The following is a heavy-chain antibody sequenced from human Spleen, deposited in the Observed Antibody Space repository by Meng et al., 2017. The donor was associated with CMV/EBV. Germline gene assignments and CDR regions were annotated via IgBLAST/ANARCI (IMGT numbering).Heavy chain of an antibody. CDR2: INHSGST. CDR3: ARDGALGSFDI. J-gene: IGHJ3*02. D-gene: IGHD3-16*01. V-gene: IGHV4-34*01. CDR1: GGSFSGYY. Sequence: SETLSLTCAVYGGSFSGYYWNWIRQSPGKGLEWIGEINHSGSTNYNPSLKSRVTISVDTSKNQFSLKLSSVTAADTAVYYCARDGALGSFDIWGQGTMVTVSS.